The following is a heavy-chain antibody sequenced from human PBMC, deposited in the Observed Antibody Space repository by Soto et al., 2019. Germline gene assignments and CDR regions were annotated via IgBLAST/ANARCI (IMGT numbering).Heavy chain of an antibody. CDR3: ARGSPIEYSSSSAKNPRGSHFDY. V-gene: IGHV1-69*13. Sequence: ASVKVSCKASGGTFSSYAISWVRQAPGQGLEWMGGIIPIFGTANYAQKFQGRVTITADESTSTAYMELSSLRSEDTAVYYCARGSPIEYSSSSAKNPRGSHFDYWGQGTLVTVSS. J-gene: IGHJ4*02. CDR1: GGTFSSYA. CDR2: IIPIFGTA. D-gene: IGHD6-6*01.